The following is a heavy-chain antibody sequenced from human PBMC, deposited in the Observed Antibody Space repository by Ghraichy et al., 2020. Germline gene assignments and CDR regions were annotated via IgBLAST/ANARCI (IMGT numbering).Heavy chain of an antibody. V-gene: IGHV4-34*01. CDR2: INHSGST. D-gene: IGHD2-2*02. CDR3: ARRLRRYCSSTSCYNIDP. Sequence: SETLSLTCAVYGGSFSGYYWSWIRQPPGKGLEWIGEINHSGSTNYNPSLKSRVTISVDTSKNQFSLKLSSVTAADTAVYYCARRLRRYCSSTSCYNIDPWGQGTLVTVSS. J-gene: IGHJ5*02. CDR1: GGSFSGYY.